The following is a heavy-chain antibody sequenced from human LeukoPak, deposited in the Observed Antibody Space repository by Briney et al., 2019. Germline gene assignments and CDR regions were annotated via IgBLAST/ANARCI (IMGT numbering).Heavy chain of an antibody. Sequence: GGSLRLSCAASGFTFSSYWMSWVRQAPGKGLEGVANIKEDGSEKYYVDSVKGRFTSSRDKAKNSLYLQMNSPRAEDTAVSYCARMDLGSHDAFDIWGQGTMVTVSS. D-gene: IGHD1-26*01. CDR3: ARMDLGSHDAFDI. J-gene: IGHJ3*02. CDR1: GFTFSSYW. CDR2: IKEDGSEK. V-gene: IGHV3-7*01.